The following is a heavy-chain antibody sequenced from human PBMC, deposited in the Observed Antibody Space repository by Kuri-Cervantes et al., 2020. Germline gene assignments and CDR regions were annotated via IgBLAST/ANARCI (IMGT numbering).Heavy chain of an antibody. Sequence: LSLTCAASGFTFSSYGVHWVRQAPGKGLEWVAVISYDGSNRFYVDSVEGRFTISRDNSNNILYLQMNSLRPDDTALYYCAKRRGSGSAADGFDIWGQGTMVTVSS. CDR1: GFTFSSYG. J-gene: IGHJ3*02. CDR3: AKRRGSGSAADGFDI. V-gene: IGHV3-30*18. CDR2: ISYDGSNR. D-gene: IGHD6-19*01.